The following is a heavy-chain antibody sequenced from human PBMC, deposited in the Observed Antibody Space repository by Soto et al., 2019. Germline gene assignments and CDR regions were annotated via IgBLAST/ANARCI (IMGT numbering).Heavy chain of an antibody. Sequence: PSETLSLPCTVSGGSISSGDYYWSWIRQPPGKGLEWIGYIYYSGSTYYNPSLKSRVTISVDTSKNQFSLKLSSVTAADTAVYYCARGRYGSGSYSPYYYYGMDVWGQGPQFTVSS. V-gene: IGHV4-30-4*01. CDR2: IYYSGST. CDR3: ARGRYGSGSYSPYYYYGMDV. CDR1: GGSISSGDYY. D-gene: IGHD3-10*01. J-gene: IGHJ6*02.